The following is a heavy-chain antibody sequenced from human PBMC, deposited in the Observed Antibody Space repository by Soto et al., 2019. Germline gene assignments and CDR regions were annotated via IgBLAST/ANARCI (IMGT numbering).Heavy chain of an antibody. V-gene: IGHV4-4*02. CDR2: IYHSGTA. Sequence: QVQLQESGPGLVKPSGTLSLTCAVSGGSISSSNWWSWVRQPPGKGLEWIGEIYHSGTANYNPSLKSRVTISMDKSNNQISLDLSSVTAADSAGYFCARQIAGTGTRGFEYWGQGTLVTFSS. CDR3: ARQIAGTGTRGFEY. D-gene: IGHD1-1*01. CDR1: GGSISSSNW. J-gene: IGHJ4*02.